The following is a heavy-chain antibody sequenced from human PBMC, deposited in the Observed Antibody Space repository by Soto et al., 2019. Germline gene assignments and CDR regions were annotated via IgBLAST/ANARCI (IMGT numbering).Heavy chain of an antibody. CDR2: IYHSGST. J-gene: IGHJ5*02. Sequence: QVQLQESGPGLVKPSGTLSLTCAVSGGSISSSNWWSWVRQPPGKGLEWIGEIYHSGSTNYNPSLRSRVTISVDKSKNQFALKLSSVTAADTAVYYCARKYNWNYIGGWFDPWGQGTLVTVSS. D-gene: IGHD1-7*01. CDR1: GGSISSSNW. V-gene: IGHV4-4*02. CDR3: ARKYNWNYIGGWFDP.